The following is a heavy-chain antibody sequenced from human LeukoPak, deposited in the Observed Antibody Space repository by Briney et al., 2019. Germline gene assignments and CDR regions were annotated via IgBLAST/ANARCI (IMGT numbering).Heavy chain of an antibody. CDR3: ANGPEYYYDSSGIPTYFDY. Sequence: SVKVSCKASGGTFSSYGISWVRQAPGQGLEWMGGIIPIFGTANYAQKFQGRVTITADESTSTAYMELSSLRSEDTAVYYCANGPEYYYDSSGIPTYFDYWGQGTLVTVSS. CDR2: IIPIFGTA. J-gene: IGHJ4*02. V-gene: IGHV1-69*13. CDR1: GGTFSSYG. D-gene: IGHD3-22*01.